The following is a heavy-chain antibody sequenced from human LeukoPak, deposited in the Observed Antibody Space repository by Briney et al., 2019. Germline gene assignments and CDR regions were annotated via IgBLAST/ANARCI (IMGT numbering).Heavy chain of an antibody. CDR1: GGSISSYY. CDR3: ARDGSFYYFDY. Sequence: SETLSLTCTVSGGSISSYYWSWIRQPPGQGLEWIGYIYYSGSTNYNPSLKSRVTISVDTSKNQFSLKLSSVTAADTAVYYCARDGSFYYFDYWGQGTLVTVSS. J-gene: IGHJ4*02. V-gene: IGHV4-59*01. CDR2: IYYSGST. D-gene: IGHD3-10*01.